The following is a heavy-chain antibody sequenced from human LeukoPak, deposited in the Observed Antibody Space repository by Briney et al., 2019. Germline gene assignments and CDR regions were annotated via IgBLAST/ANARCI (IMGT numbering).Heavy chain of an antibody. D-gene: IGHD1-26*01. J-gene: IGHJ3*01. CDR3: AREIGGSYLP. CDR1: GHSNSRYY. V-gene: IGHV4-59*01. Sequence: SDTLTLTCTVSGHSNSRYYWSWLRQSTGEGLGWIGYIYYSGSTNYNPSLKGRVTISVDTSKNQFSLKLSSVTAADTAVYYCAREIGGSYLPWGQGTMVTVSS. CDR2: IYYSGST.